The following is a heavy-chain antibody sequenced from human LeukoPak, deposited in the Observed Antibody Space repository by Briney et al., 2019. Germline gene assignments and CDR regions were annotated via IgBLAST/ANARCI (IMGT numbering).Heavy chain of an antibody. J-gene: IGHJ3*02. CDR2: ISWNSGSI. CDR3: AKDTEEIATNAFDI. CDR1: GFTFSSYW. Sequence: GGSLRLSCAASGFTFSSYWMSWVRQAPGKGLEWVSGISWNSGSIGYADSVKGRFTISRDNAKNSLYLQMNSLRAEDTALYYCAKDTEEIATNAFDIWGRGTMVTVSS. V-gene: IGHV3-9*01. D-gene: IGHD5-24*01.